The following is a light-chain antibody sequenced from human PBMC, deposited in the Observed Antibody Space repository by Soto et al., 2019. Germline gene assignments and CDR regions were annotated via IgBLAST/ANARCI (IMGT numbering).Light chain of an antibody. V-gene: IGLV1-40*01. J-gene: IGLJ3*02. Sequence: QSVLTQPPSVSGAPGQRVTISCTGSSCNIGAGYDVHWYQQLPGTAPKLLIYGNSIRPSGVPDRFSGSKSGTSASLAITGLQAEDEADYYCQSYDSSLSGSVFGGGTKVTVL. CDR3: QSYDSSLSGSV. CDR2: GNS. CDR1: SCNIGAGYD.